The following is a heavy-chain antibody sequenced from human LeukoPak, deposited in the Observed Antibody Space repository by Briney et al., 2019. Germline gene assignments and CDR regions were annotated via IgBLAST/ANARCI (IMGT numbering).Heavy chain of an antibody. CDR3: AETPAAAYRYFDY. V-gene: IGHV3-23*01. CDR2: ISGGGGAT. CDR1: GFTFSRCA. D-gene: IGHD6-13*01. Sequence: PGGSLRLSCAASGFTFSRCAMSWVRQAPGKGLEWVSGISGGGGATYYVDPVRGRFTISRDNSKNTLYLQMNSLRAEDTAVYFCAETPAAAYRYFDYWGQGTLVTVSS. J-gene: IGHJ4*02.